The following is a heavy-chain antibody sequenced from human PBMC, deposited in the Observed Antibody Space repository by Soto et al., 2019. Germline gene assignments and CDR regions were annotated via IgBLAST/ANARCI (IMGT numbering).Heavy chain of an antibody. D-gene: IGHD3-16*02. J-gene: IGHJ3*02. CDR1: GYTLTELS. CDR3: ATPAPYDYIWGSYRYTAAFDI. CDR2: LDPEDGET. V-gene: IGHV1-24*01. Sequence: QVQLVQSGAEVKKPGASVKVSCKVSGYTLTELSMHWVRQAPGKGLEWMGGLDPEDGETIYAQKFQGRVTMTEDTSTDTAYMELSSLRSEDTAVYYCATPAPYDYIWGSYRYTAAFDIWGQGTMVTVSS.